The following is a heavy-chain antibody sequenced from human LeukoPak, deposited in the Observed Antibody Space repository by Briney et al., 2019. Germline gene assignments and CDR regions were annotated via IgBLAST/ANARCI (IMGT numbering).Heavy chain of an antibody. CDR1: GGSISSGGYY. J-gene: IGHJ3*02. Sequence: PSETLSLTCTVSGGSISSGGYYWSWIRQHPGKGLEWIGYIYYSGSTYYNPSLKSRVTISVDTSKNQFSLKLSSVTAADTAVYYCARAPKEQYQLLYGGAFDIWGQGTMVTVSS. D-gene: IGHD2-2*02. CDR2: IYYSGST. CDR3: ARAPKEQYQLLYGGAFDI. V-gene: IGHV4-31*03.